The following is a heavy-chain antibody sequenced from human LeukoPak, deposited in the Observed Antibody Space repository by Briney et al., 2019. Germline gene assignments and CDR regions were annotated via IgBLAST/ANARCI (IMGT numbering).Heavy chain of an antibody. CDR1: GGSFSGYY. CDR2: VFYSGRS. CDR3: ARHALVTAVSTFNWIDP. J-gene: IGHJ5*02. V-gene: IGHV4-39*01. Sequence: SETLSLTCAVYGGSFSGYYWGWIRQPPGKGLEWTGSVFYSGRSYYNSSLQRRVIISFDTSKNHFSLKLNSVTAADTALYYCARHALVTAVSTFNWIDPWGQGTLVTVSS. D-gene: IGHD2-21*02.